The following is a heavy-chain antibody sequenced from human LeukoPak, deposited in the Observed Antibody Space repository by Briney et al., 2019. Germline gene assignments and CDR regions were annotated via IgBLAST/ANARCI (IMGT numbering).Heavy chain of an antibody. CDR1: GFTFSGYW. CDR3: ARGPTKGNGSDI. J-gene: IGHJ3*02. Sequence: GGSLRLSCAASGFTFSGYWMSWVRQAPGEGLEWVANIKQDGSEKYYVDSVKGRFTISRDNAKNSLYLQMTSLRAEDTAGYHCARGPTKGNGSDIWGQGTMVTVSS. V-gene: IGHV3-7*01. CDR2: IKQDGSEK.